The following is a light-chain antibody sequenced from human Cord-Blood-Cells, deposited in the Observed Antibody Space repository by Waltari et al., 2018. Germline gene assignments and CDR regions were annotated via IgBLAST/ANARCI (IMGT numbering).Light chain of an antibody. CDR2: AAY. CDR1: QSISSY. V-gene: IGKV1-39*01. CDR3: QHIYSTSLT. J-gene: IGKJ1*01. Sequence: DIQMTQSPSSLSASVGDRVTITCRASQSISSYLNWYQQKPGKAPKRLIYAAYSVQSGVPSRFSSSGARTDFTLTISILQPEDLATYYCQHIYSTSLTFGQGTKVEIK.